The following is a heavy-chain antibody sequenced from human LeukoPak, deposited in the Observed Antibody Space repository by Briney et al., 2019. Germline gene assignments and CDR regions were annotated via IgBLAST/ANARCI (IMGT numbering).Heavy chain of an antibody. CDR3: ARTAIAASGTTYYFDY. CDR2: IYSDGST. V-gene: IGHV3-53*01. CDR1: GFTVSSNY. D-gene: IGHD6-13*01. Sequence: GGSLRLSCAASGFTVSSNYMTWVRQAPGKGLESVSFIYSDGSTYYADSVKGRFTISRDNSKNTLYLQMNSLRAEDTAVYFCARTAIAASGTTYYFDYWGQGTLVTVSS. J-gene: IGHJ4*02.